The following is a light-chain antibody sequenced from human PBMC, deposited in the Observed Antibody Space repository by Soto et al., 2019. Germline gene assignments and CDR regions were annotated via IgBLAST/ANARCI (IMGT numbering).Light chain of an antibody. CDR2: GAS. V-gene: IGKV3-15*01. CDR3: QQYNNWPLT. CDR1: QSVSTY. Sequence: EIVMTQSPAALSVSPGDRATLFCRASQSVSTYLAWYQQKPGQAPRLLIYGASTRATGIPARFSGSGSGTEFTLSISSLQSEDFAIYYCQQYNNWPLTFGGGTKVEIE. J-gene: IGKJ4*01.